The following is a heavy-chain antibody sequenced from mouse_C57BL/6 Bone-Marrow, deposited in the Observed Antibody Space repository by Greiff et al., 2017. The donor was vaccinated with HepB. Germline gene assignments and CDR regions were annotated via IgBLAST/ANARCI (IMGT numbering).Heavy chain of an antibody. CDR2: ISDGGSYT. Sequence: EVQGVESGGGLVKPGGSLKLSCAASGFTFSSYAMSWVRQTPEKRLEWVATISDGGSYTYYPDNVKGRFTISRDNAKNNLYLQMSHLKSEDTATYYCARDRAYYSNWFAYWGQGTLVTVSA. J-gene: IGHJ3*01. CDR3: ARDRAYYSNWFAY. CDR1: GFTFSSYA. V-gene: IGHV5-4*01. D-gene: IGHD2-5*01.